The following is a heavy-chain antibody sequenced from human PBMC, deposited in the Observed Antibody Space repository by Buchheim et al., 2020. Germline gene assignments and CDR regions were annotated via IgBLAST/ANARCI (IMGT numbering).Heavy chain of an antibody. CDR3: AKDGQMDYYDSSGHWFDP. CDR1: GFTFSSYG. CDR2: ISYDGSNK. Sequence: QVQLVESGGGVVQPGRSLRLSCAASGFTFSSYGMHWVRQAPGKGLEWVAVISYDGSNKYYADSVKGRFTISRDNSKKPLYLQMNSLRAEDTAVYYCAKDGQMDYYDSSGHWFDPWGQGTL. D-gene: IGHD3-22*01. J-gene: IGHJ5*02. V-gene: IGHV3-30*18.